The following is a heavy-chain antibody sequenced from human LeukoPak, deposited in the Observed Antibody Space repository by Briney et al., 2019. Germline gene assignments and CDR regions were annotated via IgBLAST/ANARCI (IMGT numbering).Heavy chain of an antibody. CDR1: GGSISSSSYF. Sequence: SETLSLTCTVSGGSISSSSYFWGWIRQPPGKGLEWIGTIYYTGSTYYNPSLKSRVTISVDTSKKQFPLNLSSVTAADTAVYYCARDGTSAGAGDAFDIWGQGTMVTVSS. D-gene: IGHD6-13*01. CDR2: IYYTGST. J-gene: IGHJ3*02. V-gene: IGHV4-39*06. CDR3: ARDGTSAGAGDAFDI.